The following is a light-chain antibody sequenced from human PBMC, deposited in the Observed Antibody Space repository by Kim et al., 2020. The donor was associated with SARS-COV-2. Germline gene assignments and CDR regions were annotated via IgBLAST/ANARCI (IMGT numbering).Light chain of an antibody. CDR1: SSDVGEYNY. V-gene: IGLV2-14*03. Sequence: GQSITVSYTGTSSDVGEYNYVSWYQQHPDKAPKLMIYGVSNRPSGVSIRFSGSKSGNTDSLTISGLQAEDEADYYCSSYTSGSTLVFGGGTKVTVL. J-gene: IGLJ2*01. CDR3: SSYTSGSTLV. CDR2: GVS.